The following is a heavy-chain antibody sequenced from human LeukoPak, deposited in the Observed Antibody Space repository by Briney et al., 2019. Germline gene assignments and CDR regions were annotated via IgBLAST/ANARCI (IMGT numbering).Heavy chain of an antibody. V-gene: IGHV3-30*02. D-gene: IGHD3-16*02. CDR1: GFTFSNYG. J-gene: IGHJ4*02. CDR3: ARDHDYVWGSYRYPRPFDY. CDR2: VRYDETTK. Sequence: GGSLRLSCAASGFTFSNYGMHWVRQAPGKGLKWVAFVRYDETTKFYADSVKGRFTISRDNSKTTLYLQMNSLRAEDTAVYYCARDHDYVWGSYRYPRPFDYWGQGTLVTVSS.